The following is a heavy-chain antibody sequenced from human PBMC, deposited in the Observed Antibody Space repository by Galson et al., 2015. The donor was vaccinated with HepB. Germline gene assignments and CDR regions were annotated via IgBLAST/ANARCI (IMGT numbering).Heavy chain of an antibody. D-gene: IGHD5-24*01. CDR3: ARGQRWLQLKGPFDY. Sequence: SVKVSCKASGGTFSTYAISWVRQAPGQGLEWMGGIIPISDTTNYAQKFQGRVTITADESTITAYMDLSSLRSEDTAVYYCARGQRWLQLKGPFDYWGQGTLVTVSS. J-gene: IGHJ4*02. CDR1: GGTFSTYA. CDR2: IIPISDTT. V-gene: IGHV1-69*13.